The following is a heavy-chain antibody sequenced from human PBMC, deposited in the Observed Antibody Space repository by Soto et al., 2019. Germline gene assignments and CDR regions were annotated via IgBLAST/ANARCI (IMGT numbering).Heavy chain of an antibody. Sequence: SETLSLTCTVSGGSISSGDYYWSWIRQPPGKGLEWIGYIYYSGSTYYNPSLKSRVTISVDTSKNQFSLKLSSVTAADTAVYYCDLAVAGTWMDYWGQGTLVTVSS. D-gene: IGHD6-19*01. CDR3: DLAVAGTWMDY. V-gene: IGHV4-30-4*01. CDR1: GGSISSGDYY. J-gene: IGHJ4*02. CDR2: IYYSGST.